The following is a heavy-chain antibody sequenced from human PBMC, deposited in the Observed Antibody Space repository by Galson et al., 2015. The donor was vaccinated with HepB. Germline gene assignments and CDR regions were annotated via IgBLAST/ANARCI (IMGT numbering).Heavy chain of an antibody. CDR2: ISASGDNT. D-gene: IGHD3-3*01. V-gene: IGHV3-23*01. CDR1: DFTFAGFP. J-gene: IGHJ4*02. Sequence: SLRLSCAASDFTFAGFPMSWVRQAPGKGLECVSGISASGDNTYYADSVKGRFTISRDNSKNTLYLQLNSLRAEDTAVYYCAKEGAGDRFWNAFDYWGQGALVTVS. CDR3: AKEGAGDRFWNAFDY.